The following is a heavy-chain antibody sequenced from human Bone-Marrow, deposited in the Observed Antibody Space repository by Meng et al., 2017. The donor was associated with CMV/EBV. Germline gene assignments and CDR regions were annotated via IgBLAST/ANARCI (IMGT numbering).Heavy chain of an antibody. CDR2: INPGDSNI. CDR1: GYSFNNHW. CDR3: ARGRGYCISNNCYDFDD. J-gene: IGHJ4*02. D-gene: IGHD2-2*01. V-gene: IGHV5-51*01. Sequence: GESLKISCKASGYSFNNHWIAWVRQMPGKGLEWMGMINPGDSNIKYRPSFQGQVTISADNSISTAYFHWSSLEASDTAMYYCARGRGYCISNNCYDFDDWGQGTLVTVSS.